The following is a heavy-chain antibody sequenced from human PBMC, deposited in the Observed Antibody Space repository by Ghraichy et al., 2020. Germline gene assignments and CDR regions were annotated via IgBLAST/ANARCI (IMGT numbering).Heavy chain of an antibody. V-gene: IGHV3-30*02. CDR2: IRYDGSNK. Sequence: GESLRLSCAASGFTFSSYGMHWVRQAPGKGLEWVAFIRYDGSNKYYADSVKGRFTISRDNSKNTLYLQMNSLRAEDTAVYYCAKDMSFRSSHGSAYYYYYGMDVWGQGTTVTVSS. CDR1: GFTFSSYG. D-gene: IGHD6-6*01. J-gene: IGHJ6*02. CDR3: AKDMSFRSSHGSAYYYYYGMDV.